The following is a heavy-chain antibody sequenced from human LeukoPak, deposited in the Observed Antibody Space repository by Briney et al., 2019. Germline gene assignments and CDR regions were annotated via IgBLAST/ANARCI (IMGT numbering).Heavy chain of an antibody. CDR2: IHHSGST. Sequence: SETLSLTCTVSGGSISSGGYSWSWIRQPPGKGLEWIGYIHHSGSTYYNPSLKSRVTISVDRSKNQFSLKLSSVTAADTAVYYCARYSNYGDYFDYWGQGTLVTVSS. D-gene: IGHD4-11*01. J-gene: IGHJ4*02. CDR1: GGSISSGGYS. V-gene: IGHV4-30-2*01. CDR3: ARYSNYGDYFDY.